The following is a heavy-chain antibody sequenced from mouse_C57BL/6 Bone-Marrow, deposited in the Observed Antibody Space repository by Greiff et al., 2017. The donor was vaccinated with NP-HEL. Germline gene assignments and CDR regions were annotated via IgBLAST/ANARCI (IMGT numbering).Heavy chain of an antibody. J-gene: IGHJ4*01. Sequence: QVQLQQPGAELVKPGASVKLSCKPSGSTFPSSWMPWLKQRPGQGFEWIGLFHPNSGSINYNEKFKSKATLTVDKSSSTASMQLSSLTSEDSAVYYCARGLLWLRRRDYYAMDYWGQGTSVTVSS. CDR1: GSTFPSSW. CDR3: ARGLLWLRRRDYYAMDY. D-gene: IGHD2-2*01. V-gene: IGHV1-64*01. CDR2: FHPNSGSI.